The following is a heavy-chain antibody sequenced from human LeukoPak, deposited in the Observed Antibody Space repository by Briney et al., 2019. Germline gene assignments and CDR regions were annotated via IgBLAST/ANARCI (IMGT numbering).Heavy chain of an antibody. V-gene: IGHV1-2*02. CDR3: ARIRYYYGSGSYSLGY. J-gene: IGHJ4*02. CDR2: INPNSGGT. D-gene: IGHD3-10*01. CDR1: GYTFIDYY. Sequence: AASVKVSCKASGYTFIDYYIHWVRQAPGQGLEWMGWINPNSGGTNYGQKFQGRVTMTRDTSISTAYMKLSRLISDETAVYYCARIRYYYGSGSYSLGYWGQGTLVTVSS.